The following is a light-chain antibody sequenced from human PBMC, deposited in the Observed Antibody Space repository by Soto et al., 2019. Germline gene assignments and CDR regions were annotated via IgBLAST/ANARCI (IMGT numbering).Light chain of an antibody. CDR2: GAS. Sequence: IVLTQSPGTLSFSPGERATLSCSASQSFNSIYIAWYPQKPGQAPRLLIYGASSRATGIPDRFTGSGSGTDIQLTISKQEPEDFTVNYSPQYESWPFGQANHVDIK. J-gene: IGKJ1*01. CDR3: PQYESWP. V-gene: IGKV3-20*01. CDR1: QSFNSIY.